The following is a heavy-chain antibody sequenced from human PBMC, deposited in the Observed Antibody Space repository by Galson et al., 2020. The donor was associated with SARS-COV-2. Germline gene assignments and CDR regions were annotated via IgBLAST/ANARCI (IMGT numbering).Heavy chain of an antibody. D-gene: IGHD3-10*02. CDR1: KFRFGEYR. V-gene: IGHV3-23*01. CDR2: ITGSGGTT. CDR3: AKEGELFGESGWFDP. Sequence: GGSLRLSCAGSKFRFGEYRMNWLRQAPGKGPEWVSTITGSGGTTYYADSVKGRFTISRDNSKNMLYLQMDSLRVEDTATYYCAKEGELFGESGWFDPWGQGALVTVSS. J-gene: IGHJ5*02.